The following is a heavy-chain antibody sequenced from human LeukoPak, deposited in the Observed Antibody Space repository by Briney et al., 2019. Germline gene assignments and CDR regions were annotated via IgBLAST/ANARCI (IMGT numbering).Heavy chain of an antibody. Sequence: GGSLRLSCAASGFTFDNYGMSWVRQVPGKGLEWVSSISSSSSYIYYADSVKGRFTISRDNAKNSLYLQMNSLRAEDTAVYYCAREADSYGFDYWGQGTLVTVSS. CDR2: ISSSSSYI. CDR3: AREADSYGFDY. CDR1: GFTFDNYG. J-gene: IGHJ4*02. D-gene: IGHD5-18*01. V-gene: IGHV3-21*01.